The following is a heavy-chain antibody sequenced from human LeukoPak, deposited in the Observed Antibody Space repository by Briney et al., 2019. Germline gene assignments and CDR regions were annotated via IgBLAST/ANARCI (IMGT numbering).Heavy chain of an antibody. CDR3: ARALTIFGVVPGY. Sequence: ASVKVSCKASGYTFTMYGISWVRQAPGQGLEWMGWITTYNHNTNYAQKFQGRVTMTADTSTTTAYMELRSLTSDDTAVYYCARALTIFGVVPGYWGQGTLVTVSS. CDR2: ITTYNHNT. D-gene: IGHD3-3*01. J-gene: IGHJ4*02. CDR1: GYTFTMYG. V-gene: IGHV1-18*01.